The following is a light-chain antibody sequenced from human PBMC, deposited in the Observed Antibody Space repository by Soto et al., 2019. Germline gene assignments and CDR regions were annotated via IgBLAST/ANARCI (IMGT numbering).Light chain of an antibody. J-gene: IGKJ4*01. CDR3: QQYDKWPLT. CDR1: QSVDIN. CDR2: GAS. V-gene: IGKV3D-15*01. Sequence: EIVMTQSPATLSVSPGERATLSCRASQSVDINLAWYQQKPGQAPRLLIFGASTRATGIPARFSGSGSGTDFTLTISSLQSEDFGLYFCQQYDKWPLTFGGGTKVEIK.